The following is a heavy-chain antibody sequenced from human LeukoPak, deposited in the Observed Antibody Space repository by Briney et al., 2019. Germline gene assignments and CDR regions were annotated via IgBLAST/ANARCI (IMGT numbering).Heavy chain of an antibody. CDR3: ARVEMATIAWFDP. Sequence: GESLKISCQGSGYSFTSYWLGWVRQMPGKGLEWMGIIYPGDSDTRYSPSFQGQVTISADKSISTAYLQWSSLKASDTAMYYCARVEMATIAWFDPWGQGTLVAVSS. D-gene: IGHD5-24*01. V-gene: IGHV5-51*01. J-gene: IGHJ5*02. CDR1: GYSFTSYW. CDR2: IYPGDSDT.